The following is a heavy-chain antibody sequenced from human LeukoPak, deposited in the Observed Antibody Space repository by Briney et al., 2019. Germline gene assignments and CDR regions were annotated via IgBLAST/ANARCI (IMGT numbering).Heavy chain of an antibody. CDR1: GFTVSSNY. V-gene: IGHV3-53*01. D-gene: IGHD3-22*01. CDR2: IYSGGST. Sequence: GGSLRLSCAASGFTVSSNYMSWVRQAPGKGLEWVSVIYSGGSTYYTDSVKGRFTISRDNSKNTLYLQMNSLRAEDTALYYCAKDFGHDSRPHDYWGQGTLVTVSS. J-gene: IGHJ4*02. CDR3: AKDFGHDSRPHDY.